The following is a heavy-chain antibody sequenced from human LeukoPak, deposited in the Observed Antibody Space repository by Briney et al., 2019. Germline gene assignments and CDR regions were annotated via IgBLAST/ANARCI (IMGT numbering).Heavy chain of an antibody. Sequence: GGSLRLSCAASGFTFSSYEMNWVRQAPGKGLEWVSYISSSGSTIYYADSVKGRFTISRDNSLQMNSLRPDDTAVYYCARDFWHWGQGTLVTVSS. D-gene: IGHD3-3*01. CDR2: ISSSGSTI. CDR1: GFTFSSYE. V-gene: IGHV3-48*03. J-gene: IGHJ4*02. CDR3: ARDFWH.